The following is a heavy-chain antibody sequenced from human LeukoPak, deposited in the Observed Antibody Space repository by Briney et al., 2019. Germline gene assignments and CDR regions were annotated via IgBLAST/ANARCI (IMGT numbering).Heavy chain of an antibody. CDR2: ISYDGSNK. CDR3: AKGGWLLLDFDY. J-gene: IGHJ4*02. Sequence: PGGSLRLSCAASGFTFSSYAMHWVRQVPGKGLEWVAVISYDGSNKYYADSVKGRFTISRDNSKNTLYLQMNSLRAEDTAVYYCAKGGWLLLDFDYWGQGTLVTVSS. D-gene: IGHD3-22*01. V-gene: IGHV3-30*07. CDR1: GFTFSSYA.